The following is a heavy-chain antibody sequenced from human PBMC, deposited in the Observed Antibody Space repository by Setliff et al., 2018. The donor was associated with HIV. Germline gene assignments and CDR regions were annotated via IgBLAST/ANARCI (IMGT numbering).Heavy chain of an antibody. CDR1: GFTFSSHA. CDR2: ISGSGGNT. J-gene: IGHJ5*01. D-gene: IGHD1-26*01. V-gene: IGHV3-23*01. CDR3: VKASYYDSRHRPFLDS. Sequence: GGSLRLSCIASGFTFSSHAMTWVRQAPTKGLEWVSAISGSGGNTYSADSLKDRFTISRDNSKNTVYLQAHSLTVADTAIYYCVKASYYDSRHRPFLDSWGQGTLVTVSS.